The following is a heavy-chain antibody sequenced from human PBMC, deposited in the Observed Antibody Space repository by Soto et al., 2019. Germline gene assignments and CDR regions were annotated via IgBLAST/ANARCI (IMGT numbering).Heavy chain of an antibody. CDR3: ARVPDR. V-gene: IGHV4-30-2*01. CDR2: VYHFGIX. Sequence: TSETLSLTCAVSGGSTSSVGYSWSWIRQPPGKCLEWIGYVYHFGIXXYNPSLKXXVTISVDSSNXRFSLXLISVTAADTAVYYCARVPDRWGQGTLVTVSS. J-gene: IGHJ5*02. CDR1: GGSTSSVGYS.